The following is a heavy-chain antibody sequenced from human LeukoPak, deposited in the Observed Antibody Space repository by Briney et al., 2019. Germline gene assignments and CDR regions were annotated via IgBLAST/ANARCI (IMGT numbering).Heavy chain of an antibody. D-gene: IGHD2-21*02. J-gene: IGHJ4*02. CDR2: IIPILGIA. V-gene: IGHV1-69*02. CDR1: GGTFSSYT. CDR3: AGNLVVTAILLYY. Sequence: SVKVSCKASGGTFSSYTISWVRQAPGQGLEWMGRIIPILGIANYAQKFQGRVTITADKSTSTAYMELSSLRSEDTAVYYCAGNLVVTAILLYYWGQGTLVTVSS.